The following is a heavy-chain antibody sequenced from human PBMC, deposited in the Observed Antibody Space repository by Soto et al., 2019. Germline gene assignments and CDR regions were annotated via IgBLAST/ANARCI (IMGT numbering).Heavy chain of an antibody. CDR3: ARHCSSTSCYGRYYGMDV. D-gene: IGHD2-2*01. CDR1: GGSISSGDYY. J-gene: IGHJ6*02. V-gene: IGHV4-30-4*01. CDR2: IYYSGST. Sequence: SSETLSLTCTVSGGSISSGDYYWSWIRQPPGKGLEWIGYIYYSGSTYYNPSLKSRVTISVDTSKNQFSLKLSSVTAADTAVYYCARHCSSTSCYGRYYGMDVWGQGTTVTVSS.